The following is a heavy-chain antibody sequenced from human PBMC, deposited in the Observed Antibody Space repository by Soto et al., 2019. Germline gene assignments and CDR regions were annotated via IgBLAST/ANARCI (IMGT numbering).Heavy chain of an antibody. CDR3: AKSGITMIVVVPGTLYYFDY. J-gene: IGHJ4*02. V-gene: IGHV3-23*01. CDR1: GFTFSSYA. Sequence: EVQLLESGGGLVQPGGSLRLSCAASGFTFSSYAMSWVRQAPGKGLEWVSAISGSGGSTYYPDSVKGRFTISRDNSKNTLYLQMNSLRAEDTAVYYCAKSGITMIVVVPGTLYYFDYWGQGTLVTFSS. CDR2: ISGSGGST. D-gene: IGHD3-22*01.